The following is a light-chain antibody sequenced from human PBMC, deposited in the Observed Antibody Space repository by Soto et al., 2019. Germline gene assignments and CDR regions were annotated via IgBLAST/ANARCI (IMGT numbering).Light chain of an antibody. J-gene: IGKJ1*01. V-gene: IGKV1-5*03. CDR1: QTISSW. Sequence: DIQMTQSPSTLSGSVGDRVTITCRASQTISSWLAWDQQKPGKVPKLLIYKASTLKSGVPSRFSGSGSGTEFTLTISSLQPDDFATYYCQHYNSYSEAFGQGTKVELK. CDR2: KAS. CDR3: QHYNSYSEA.